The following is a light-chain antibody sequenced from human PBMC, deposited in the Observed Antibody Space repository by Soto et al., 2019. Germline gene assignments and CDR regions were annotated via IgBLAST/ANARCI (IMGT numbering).Light chain of an antibody. CDR1: SSDVGGYSY. J-gene: IGLJ2*01. CDR2: EVS. V-gene: IGLV2-8*01. Sequence: QSVLTQPPSASGSPGQSVTISCTGTSSDVGGYSYVSWYQQHPGKAPKLMIFEVSERPSGVPDRFSGSKSGNTASLTVSGLQADDEADYYCSSYAGNNIVVFGGGTQLTVL. CDR3: SSYAGNNIVV.